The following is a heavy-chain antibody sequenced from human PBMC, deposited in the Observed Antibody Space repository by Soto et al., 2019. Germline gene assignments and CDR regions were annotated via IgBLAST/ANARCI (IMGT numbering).Heavy chain of an antibody. J-gene: IGHJ4*02. V-gene: IGHV3-30*18. D-gene: IGHD5-12*01. CDR1: GFTFSRYG. Sequence: PGGSLRLSCAASGFTFSRYGMEWVRQAPGRGLEWLAVISDDGNNYYYEDSVKGRFTISRDNSKNTLFLQMNSLKAEDTAVYYCAKSRGTYDSVVDYWGQGTLVTVSS. CDR2: ISDDGNNY. CDR3: AKSRGTYDSVVDY.